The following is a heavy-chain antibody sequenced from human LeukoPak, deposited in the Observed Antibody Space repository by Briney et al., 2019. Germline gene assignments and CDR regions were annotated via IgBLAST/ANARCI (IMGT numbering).Heavy chain of an antibody. Sequence: GGSLRLSCAASGFTFNRYSMNWVRQAPGKGLEWVSYIAYTGTIHYADSVKGRFTISRDDAKNSLYLHMNSLRAEDTAVYYCARAPYVYSGHHDYWGQGTLVTVSS. CDR2: IAYTGTI. J-gene: IGHJ4*02. CDR3: ARAPYVYSGHHDY. D-gene: IGHD3-16*01. CDR1: GFTFNRYS. V-gene: IGHV3-48*01.